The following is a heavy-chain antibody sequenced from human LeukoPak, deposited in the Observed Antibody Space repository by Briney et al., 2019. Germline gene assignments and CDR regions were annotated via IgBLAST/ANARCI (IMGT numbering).Heavy chain of an antibody. J-gene: IGHJ4*02. D-gene: IGHD2-2*01. CDR3: AREDCSSTSCYFDY. CDR2: IYTSGST. V-gene: IGHV4-61*02. CDR1: RGSISSGSYH. Sequence: SQTLSLTCTVSRGSISSGSYHWNWIRQPAGKGLEWIGRIYTSGSTNYNPSLKSRVTISVDTSKNQFSLKLSSVTAADTAVYYCAREDCSSTSCYFDYWGQGTLVTVSS.